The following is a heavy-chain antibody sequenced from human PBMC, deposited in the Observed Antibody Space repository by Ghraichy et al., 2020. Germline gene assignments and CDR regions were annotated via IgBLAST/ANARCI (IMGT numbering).Heavy chain of an antibody. D-gene: IGHD3-16*02. CDR3: ARDPIFGGVIVKDY. CDR2: IKQDGSEK. Sequence: GGSLRLSCAASGFTFSSYWMSWVRQAPGKGLEWVANIKQDGSEKYYVDSVKGRFTISRDNAKNSLYLQMNSLRAEDTAVYYCARDPIFGGVIVKDYWGQGTLVTVSS. J-gene: IGHJ4*02. CDR1: GFTFSSYW. V-gene: IGHV3-7*03.